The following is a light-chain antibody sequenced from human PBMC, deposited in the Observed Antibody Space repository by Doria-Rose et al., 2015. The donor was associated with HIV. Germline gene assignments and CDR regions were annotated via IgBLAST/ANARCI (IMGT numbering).Light chain of an antibody. CDR3: HQYGTSWT. J-gene: IGKJ1*01. CDR1: QSFSSTY. Sequence: TQSLGTLSLSPGGRATLSCRASQSFSSTYLAWYQQKPGQAPSLLIYDGSTRATGIPDRFSASGSGTDFTLTINRLEPEDFALYYCHQYGTSWTFGQGTKVEI. CDR2: DGS. V-gene: IGKV3-20*01.